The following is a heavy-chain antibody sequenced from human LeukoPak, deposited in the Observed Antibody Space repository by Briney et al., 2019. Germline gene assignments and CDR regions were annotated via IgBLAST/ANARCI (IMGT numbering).Heavy chain of an antibody. D-gene: IGHD6-19*01. Sequence: GGSLRLSCAASGFTFSSYAMHWVRQVPGKGLEWVAVTSNDGINKYYSDSVKGRLTMSRDNSKNTLYLQMDSLRAEDTAVYYCARDKVSTKGYSSGWSFDYWGQGTLVTVSS. CDR1: GFTFSSYA. V-gene: IGHV3-30*04. J-gene: IGHJ4*02. CDR3: ARDKVSTKGYSSGWSFDY. CDR2: TSNDGINK.